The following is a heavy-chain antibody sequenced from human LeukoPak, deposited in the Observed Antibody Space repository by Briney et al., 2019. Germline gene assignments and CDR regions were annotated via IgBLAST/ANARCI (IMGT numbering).Heavy chain of an antibody. Sequence: PSETLSLTCTVASGSISSNNHFWGWIRQPQGKGLGWIGNIDYGGSTNYNPSLKSRVSISVDTSKNQFYLKLTSVTAADTAVYYCVRDRQHCSGGHCYPEDLPDYWGQGTRVTVSS. J-gene: IGHJ4*02. V-gene: IGHV4-39*07. CDR2: IDYGGST. D-gene: IGHD2-15*01. CDR1: SGSISSNNHF. CDR3: VRDRQHCSGGHCYPEDLPDY.